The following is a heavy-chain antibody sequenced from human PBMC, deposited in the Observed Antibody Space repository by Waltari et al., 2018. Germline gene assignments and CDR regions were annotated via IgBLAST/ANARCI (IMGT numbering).Heavy chain of an antibody. Sequence: QVQLVESGGGVVQPGGSLRLSCAASEFTFSNYATPWVRQAPGRGLECVAIISYDGSNTYYGDSVKGRFTISRDNAKNTVYLQMNSLTVEDTAVYSCARDPNPTGDYLDYWGQGTLVTVSS. D-gene: IGHD4-17*01. V-gene: IGHV3-30*04. J-gene: IGHJ4*02. CDR3: ARDPNPTGDYLDY. CDR2: ISYDGSNT. CDR1: EFTFSNYA.